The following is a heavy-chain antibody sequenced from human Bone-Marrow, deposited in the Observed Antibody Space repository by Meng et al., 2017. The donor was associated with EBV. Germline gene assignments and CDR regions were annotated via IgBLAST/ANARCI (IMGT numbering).Heavy chain of an antibody. CDR3: TRGLVIGAQVGF. CDR2: INGDGSST. J-gene: IGHJ4*02. CDR1: GFTLGNYW. D-gene: IGHD2-15*01. Sequence: EVQLVESGVGLVQPXGYLRLSCAASGFTLGNYWMHWVRQAPGKGLVWVSRINGDGSSTNYADSVKGRFTISRDNAKNTLYLQMNSLSAEDTAVYYCTRGLVIGAQVGFGGQGTLVTVSS. V-gene: IGHV3-74*01.